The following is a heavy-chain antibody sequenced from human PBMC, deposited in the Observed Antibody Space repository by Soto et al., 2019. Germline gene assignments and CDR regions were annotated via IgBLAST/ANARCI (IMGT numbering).Heavy chain of an antibody. CDR3: ARHIHTHGFEYYFDS. Sequence: QLQLQESGPGLVKPSETLSVTCNASGGSMTSSGSAWGWIRQSPGKGLEWIGTIDYSGNIYYIPSLKSRITISVASSKNQISLKLSSVTGADTAVNYCARHIHTHGFEYYFDSWVQGTLVTVSS. CDR1: GGSMTSSGSA. CDR2: IDYSGNI. D-gene: IGHD3-10*01. J-gene: IGHJ4*02. V-gene: IGHV4-39*01.